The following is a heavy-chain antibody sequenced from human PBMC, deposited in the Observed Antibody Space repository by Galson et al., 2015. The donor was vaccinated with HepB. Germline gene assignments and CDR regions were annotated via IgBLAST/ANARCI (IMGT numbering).Heavy chain of an antibody. V-gene: IGHV3-30*04. CDR1: GFTFRTFA. Sequence: LRLSCAASGFTFRTFAMHWVRQAPGKGLEWVSLISYDGTNKYYADSVRGRFTISRDNSKNTLFLLMNSLRAEDTAVYYCARLYSGRYFDYWGQGTLVTVSS. D-gene: IGHD2-15*01. J-gene: IGHJ4*02. CDR3: ARLYSGRYFDY. CDR2: ISYDGTNK.